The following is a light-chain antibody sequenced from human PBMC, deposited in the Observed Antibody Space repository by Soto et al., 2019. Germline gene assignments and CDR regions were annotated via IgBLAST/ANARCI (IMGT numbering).Light chain of an antibody. CDR3: QQRSNWPPGIT. CDR1: QSVSSY. V-gene: IGKV3-11*01. Sequence: EIVLTQSPATLSLSPVERATISCRASQSVSSYLAWYQQKPGQAPRLLIYDASNRATGIPARFSGSGSGTDFTLTISRLEPEYFAVYYCQQRSNWPPGITFGPGTKVDIK. J-gene: IGKJ3*01. CDR2: DAS.